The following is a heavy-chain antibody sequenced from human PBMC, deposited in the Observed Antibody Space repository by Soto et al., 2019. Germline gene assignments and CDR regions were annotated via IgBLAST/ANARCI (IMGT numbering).Heavy chain of an antibody. Sequence: EVQLLDSGGGLVQPGGSRGLSCAASGFTFSSYAMSWVRQAPGKGLEWVSGISSSGGTTYYADSVKGRFTNSRDNSKTTLYLQMNSLRAEDTAVYYCAKDMRSSRYWYFDLWGRGTLVTVSS. D-gene: IGHD3-16*01. CDR2: ISSSGGTT. J-gene: IGHJ2*01. CDR3: AKDMRSSRYWYFDL. CDR1: GFTFSSYA. V-gene: IGHV3-23*01.